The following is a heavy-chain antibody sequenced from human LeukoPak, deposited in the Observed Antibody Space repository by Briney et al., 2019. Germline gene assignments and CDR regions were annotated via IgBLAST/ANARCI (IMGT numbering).Heavy chain of an antibody. J-gene: IGHJ4*01. V-gene: IGHV4-39*01. CDR2: IYYTGST. Sequence: SETLSLTCTVSGGSISSSSYYWGWIRQPPGKGLEWIGSIYYTGSTYYNPSLKSRVTISVDTSKNQFSLKLSSVTAADTAVYYCARRTMGLFDYWGQGTLVTVSS. D-gene: IGHD2-2*01. CDR3: ARRTMGLFDY. CDR1: GGSISSSSYY.